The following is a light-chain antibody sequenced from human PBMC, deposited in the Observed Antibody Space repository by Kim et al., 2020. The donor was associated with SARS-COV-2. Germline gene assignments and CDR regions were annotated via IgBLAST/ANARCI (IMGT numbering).Light chain of an antibody. V-gene: IGLV3-19*01. CDR3: NSRDRSGNHMV. J-gene: IGLJ3*02. CDR1: SLRSYY. CDR2: GKD. Sequence: SSELTQDPAVSVALGQTVRITCQGDSLRSYYASWYQQKPGQAPVLLIYGKDNRPSVLPDRFSGSSSGNTASLTITGAQAEDEADYYCNSRDRSGNHMVFGGGTKLTVL.